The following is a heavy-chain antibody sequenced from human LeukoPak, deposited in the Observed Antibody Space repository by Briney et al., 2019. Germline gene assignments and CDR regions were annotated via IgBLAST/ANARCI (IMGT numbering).Heavy chain of an antibody. D-gene: IGHD1-26*01. Sequence: SVKVSCKASGYTFTNYDINWVRQATGQGLEWMGRIIPIFGTANYAQKFQGRVTITTDESTSTAYMELSSLRSEDTAVYYCASGGIVGATGYFDYWGQGTLVTVSS. CDR1: GYTFTNYD. CDR2: IIPIFGTA. J-gene: IGHJ4*02. V-gene: IGHV1-69*05. CDR3: ASGGIVGATGYFDY.